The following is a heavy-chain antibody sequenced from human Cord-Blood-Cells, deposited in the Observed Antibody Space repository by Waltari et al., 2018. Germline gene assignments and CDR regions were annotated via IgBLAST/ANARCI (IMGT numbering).Heavy chain of an antibody. CDR2: SSPNSGGT. V-gene: IGHV1-2*04. CDR3: ARARRFSSFFIDY. Sequence: QVQLVQSGAESNKPGVSVKVSCKAAGYTFTASYMHWACQAPGQGLEWMAWSSPNSGGTNDAQKFQGWVTMTRDTSISTAYMELSRLRSDDTAVYYCARARRFSSFFIDYWGQGTLVTVSS. D-gene: IGHD3-3*01. CDR1: GYTFTASY. J-gene: IGHJ4*02.